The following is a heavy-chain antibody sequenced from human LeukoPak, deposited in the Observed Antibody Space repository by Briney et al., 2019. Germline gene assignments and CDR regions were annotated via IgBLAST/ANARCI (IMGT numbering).Heavy chain of an antibody. V-gene: IGHV3-30-3*01. CDR3: VRDPSSWYNFFDY. CDR1: GFTFNNHA. D-gene: IGHD6-13*01. Sequence: GGSLRLSCAASGFTFNNHALHWVRQAPGKGLEWVAVISYDGSDIYYGDSVKGRFTISRDNSKNTVYLQMNSLTTEDTAAYYCVRDPSSWYNFFDYWGQGTLVIVSS. CDR2: ISYDGSDI. J-gene: IGHJ4*01.